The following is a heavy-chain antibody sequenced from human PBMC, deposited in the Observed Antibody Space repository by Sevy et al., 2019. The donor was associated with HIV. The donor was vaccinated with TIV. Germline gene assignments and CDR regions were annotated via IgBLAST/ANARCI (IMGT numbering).Heavy chain of an antibody. Sequence: ASVKVSCKASGYTFTSYDINWVRQATGQGLEWMGWMNPNSGNTGYAQKFQGRVTITTDTSISTANMELSSLRSEDTAMYYCAREYRPRSGYQYYFDYWGQGTLVTVSS. CDR1: GYTFTSYD. CDR3: AREYRPRSGYQYYFDY. CDR2: MNPNSGNT. J-gene: IGHJ4*02. V-gene: IGHV1-8*03. D-gene: IGHD3-22*01.